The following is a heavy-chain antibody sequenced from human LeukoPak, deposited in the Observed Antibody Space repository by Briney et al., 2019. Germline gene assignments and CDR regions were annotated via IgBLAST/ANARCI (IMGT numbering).Heavy chain of an antibody. CDR3: ARALLRPWFDP. D-gene: IGHD3-16*01. CDR1: GGSISNYY. V-gene: IGHV4-59*01. Sequence: ASETLSLTCTVSGGSISNYYWSWIRQPPGKGLEWIGYISYRGSTNYNPSLKSRVTISVDTSKNQFSLKLRSVTTADTAVYYCARALLRPWFDPWGQGTLVTVSS. J-gene: IGHJ5*02. CDR2: ISYRGST.